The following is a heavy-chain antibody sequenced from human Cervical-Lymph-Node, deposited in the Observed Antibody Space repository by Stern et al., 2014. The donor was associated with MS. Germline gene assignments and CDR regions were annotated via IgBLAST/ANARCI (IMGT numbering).Heavy chain of an antibody. V-gene: IGHV2-5*02. CDR2: IYWDGDK. CDR1: GFSLTTSGVG. J-gene: IGHJ4*02. CDR3: THTSPRVFGIDY. Sequence: ESGPTLVKPTQTLTLKCIFSGFSLTTSGVGVGWIRQPPGKALEWLGFIYWDGDKRYSPSLKRRITITKDTSKNQVVLTMTNMDPVDTATYYCTHTSPRVFGIDYWGQGTLVTVSS. D-gene: IGHD5/OR15-5a*01.